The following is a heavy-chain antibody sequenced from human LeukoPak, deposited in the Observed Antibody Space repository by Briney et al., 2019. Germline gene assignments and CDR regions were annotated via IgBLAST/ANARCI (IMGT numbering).Heavy chain of an antibody. V-gene: IGHV3-74*01. J-gene: IGHJ4*02. Sequence: GGSLRLSCAASGFTFSSYWMHWVRQVPGKGLVWVSHINEDETTITYADSVKGRFTISRDNAKNTLFLQMSSLRVEDTAVYYCVRGLNGAGDYWGQGTLVTVSS. CDR2: INEDETTI. CDR1: GFTFSSYW. CDR3: VRGLNGAGDY. D-gene: IGHD3-10*01.